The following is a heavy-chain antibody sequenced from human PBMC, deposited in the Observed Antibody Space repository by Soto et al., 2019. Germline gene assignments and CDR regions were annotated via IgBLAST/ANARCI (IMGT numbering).Heavy chain of an antibody. J-gene: IGHJ4*02. CDR3: ARDYSSTWYGFDY. V-gene: IGHV3-33*01. D-gene: IGHD6-13*01. Sequence: LRLSCAASGFIFSSYGMHWVRQAPGKGLEWVAVTRYDGSLQYYADSVKGRFTISRDNSKNTLYLQMNSLRAEDTAVYYCARDYSSTWYGFDYWGQGTLVTVSS. CDR2: TRYDGSLQ. CDR1: GFIFSSYG.